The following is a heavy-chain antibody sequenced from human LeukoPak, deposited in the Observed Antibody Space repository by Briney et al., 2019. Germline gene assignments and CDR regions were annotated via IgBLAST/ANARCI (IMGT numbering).Heavy chain of an antibody. Sequence: GRSLRLSCAASGFTFSSYAMHWVRQAPGKGLEWVAVISYDGSNKYYADSVKGRFTISRDNSKNTLYLQMNSLRAEDTAVYYCARENREYGMDVWGQGTTVTVSS. D-gene: IGHD1-26*01. J-gene: IGHJ6*02. CDR1: GFTFSSYA. V-gene: IGHV3-30-3*01. CDR2: ISYDGSNK. CDR3: ARENREYGMDV.